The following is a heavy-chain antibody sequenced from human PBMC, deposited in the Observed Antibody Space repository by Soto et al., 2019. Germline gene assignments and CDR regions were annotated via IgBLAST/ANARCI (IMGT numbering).Heavy chain of an antibody. CDR1: GDTFSTYT. CDR2: IIPRSATS. CDR3: AREGLVLVPTTVNSDYYYYAMDV. J-gene: IGHJ6*02. D-gene: IGHD2-2*01. V-gene: IGHV1-69*12. Sequence: QVQLVQSGAEVKKPGSSVKVSCKASGDTFSTYTITWMRQAPGQGLEWMGGIIPRSATSNYAQKFQGRVXINADESTNTAXXXLXXLRSEDTAVYYCAREGLVLVPTTVNSDYYYYAMDVWGQGTTVTVSS.